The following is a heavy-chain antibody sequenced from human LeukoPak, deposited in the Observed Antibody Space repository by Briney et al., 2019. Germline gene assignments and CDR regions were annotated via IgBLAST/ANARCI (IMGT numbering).Heavy chain of an antibody. D-gene: IGHD2-2*02. Sequence: RGSLRLSCAASGFTFSSYWMSWVRQAPGKGLEWVANIKQDGGETYYVDSLKGRFTISRDNAKNSLYLQMNSLRAEDSAVYYCATNRYTAFDFRGQGTMVTVSS. V-gene: IGHV3-7*02. CDR3: ATNRYTAFDF. J-gene: IGHJ3*01. CDR2: IKQDGGET. CDR1: GFTFSSYW.